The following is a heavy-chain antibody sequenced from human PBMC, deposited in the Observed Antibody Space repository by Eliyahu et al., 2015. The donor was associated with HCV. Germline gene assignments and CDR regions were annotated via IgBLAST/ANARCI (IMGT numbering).Heavy chain of an antibody. Sequence: QVQLVQSGAEVKKPGASVKVSCKASGYTFTGYXMHWVRQAPGQGLEWMGWINPNSGGTNYAQKFQGRVTMTRDTSISTAYMELSRLRSDDTAVYYCARDVDIVATISSEKHYGMDVWGQGTTVTVSS. V-gene: IGHV1-2*02. CDR2: INPNSGGT. CDR3: ARDVDIVATISSEKHYGMDV. J-gene: IGHJ6*02. CDR1: GYTFTGYX. D-gene: IGHD5-12*01.